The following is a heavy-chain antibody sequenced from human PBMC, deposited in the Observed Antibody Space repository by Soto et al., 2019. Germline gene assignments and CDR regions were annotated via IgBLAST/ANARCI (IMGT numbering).Heavy chain of an antibody. CDR2: ISAYNGNT. CDR1: GYTFTSYG. Sequence: QVQLVQSGAEVKKPGASVKVSCKASGYTFTSYGISWVRQAPGQGLEWMGWISAYNGNTNYAQKLQGRVTMTTDTSPSTAYMELRSLRSDDTAGYYCARHPPFVVVMSWFDPWGQGTLVTVSS. V-gene: IGHV1-18*01. D-gene: IGHD3-3*01. J-gene: IGHJ5*02. CDR3: ARHPPFVVVMSWFDP.